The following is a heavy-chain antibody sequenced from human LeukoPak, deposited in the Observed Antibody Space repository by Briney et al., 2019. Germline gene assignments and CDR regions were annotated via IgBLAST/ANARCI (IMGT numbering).Heavy chain of an antibody. V-gene: IGHV1-69*13. CDR1: GDTFIRYA. CDR3: ATTGGDIYYYYMDV. CDR2: IIPVLSTA. J-gene: IGHJ6*03. Sequence: ASVKVSCKASGDTFIRYAISWVRRAPGQGLEWMGGIIPVLSTANYAQKFQDRVTITADESTSTTYMELSSLKSEDTAVYYCATTGGDIYYYYMDVWGKGTTVTISS. D-gene: IGHD3-16*01.